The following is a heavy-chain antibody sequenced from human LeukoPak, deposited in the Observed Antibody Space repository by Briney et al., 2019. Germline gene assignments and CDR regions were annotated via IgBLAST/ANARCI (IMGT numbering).Heavy chain of an antibody. CDR3: ARHGYSSSWYRPSLDY. CDR2: INHSGST. CDR1: GRSFSGYY. D-gene: IGHD6-13*01. V-gene: IGHV4-34*01. Sequence: SETLSLTCAVYGRSFSGYYWSWIRQPPGKGLEWIGEINHSGSTNYNPSLKSRVTISVDTAKNQFSLKLSSVTAADTAVYYCARHGYSSSWYRPSLDYWGQGTLVTVSS. J-gene: IGHJ4*02.